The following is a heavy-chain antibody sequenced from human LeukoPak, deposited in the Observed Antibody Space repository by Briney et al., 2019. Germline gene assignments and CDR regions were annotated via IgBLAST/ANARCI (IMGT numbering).Heavy chain of an antibody. CDR2: IRYDGSNK. Sequence: GGSLRLSCAASGFTFSSYGMHWVRQAPGKGLEWVAFIRYDGSNKYYADSVKGRFTISRDNSKNTLYLQMNSLRAEDTAVYYCAKDHATLEMATISWGQGTLVTVSS. J-gene: IGHJ4*02. CDR1: GFTFSSYG. V-gene: IGHV3-30*02. D-gene: IGHD5-24*01. CDR3: AKDHATLEMATIS.